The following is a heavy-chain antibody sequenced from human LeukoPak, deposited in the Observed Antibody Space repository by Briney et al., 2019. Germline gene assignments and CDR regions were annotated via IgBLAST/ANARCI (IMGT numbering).Heavy chain of an antibody. Sequence: GGSLRLSCAASGFTVSSNYMSWVRQAPGKGLEWVSVIYSGGSTYYADSVKGRFTISRDNSKNTLYLQMNSLRAEDTAVYYCARAYYTVTIDYWGQGTLVTVSS. J-gene: IGHJ4*02. D-gene: IGHD4-17*01. V-gene: IGHV3-66*01. CDR1: GFTVSSNY. CDR2: IYSGGST. CDR3: ARAYYTVTIDY.